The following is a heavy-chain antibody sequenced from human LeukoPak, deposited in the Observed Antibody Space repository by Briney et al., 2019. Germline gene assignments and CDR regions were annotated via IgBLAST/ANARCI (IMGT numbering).Heavy chain of an antibody. CDR2: IYYSGST. J-gene: IGHJ5*02. CDR3: ARDHVSGRWWFDP. CDR1: GGSISSYY. Sequence: SETLSLTCTVSGGSISSYYWSWIRQPPGKGLEWIGYIYYSGSTNYNPSLKSRVTISVDTSKNQFSLKLSSVTAADTAVYYCARDHVSGRWWFDPWGQGTLVTVSS. D-gene: IGHD5/OR15-5a*01. V-gene: IGHV4-59*12.